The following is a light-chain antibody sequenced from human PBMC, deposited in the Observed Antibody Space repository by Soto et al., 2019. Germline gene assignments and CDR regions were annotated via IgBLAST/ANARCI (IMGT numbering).Light chain of an antibody. CDR1: QSISSY. CDR3: QQSYSTPYT. V-gene: IGKV1-39*01. Sequence: IHMTQSTSSLSASVGYSVTITCRASQSISSYLNWYQQKQGKAPKLLIYAASSLQSGVPSRFSGSGYGTDFTLTISSLQTEDFATYYCQQSYSTPYTFGQGTRLEIK. J-gene: IGKJ5*01. CDR2: AAS.